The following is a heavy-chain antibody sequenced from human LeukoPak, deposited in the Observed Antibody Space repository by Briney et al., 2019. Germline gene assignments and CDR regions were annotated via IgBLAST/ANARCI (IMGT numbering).Heavy chain of an antibody. D-gene: IGHD5-18*01. CDR1: GFTVSNNY. Sequence: GGSLRLSCAASGFTVSNNYMTWVRQAPGKGLEWVSVIYSAGSTYYADSVKGRFTISRDNSKNTLNLQMNSLRAEDTAVYYCARASRGYNYLYFDYWGQGALVTVSS. CDR2: IYSAGST. CDR3: ARASRGYNYLYFDY. V-gene: IGHV3-53*01. J-gene: IGHJ4*02.